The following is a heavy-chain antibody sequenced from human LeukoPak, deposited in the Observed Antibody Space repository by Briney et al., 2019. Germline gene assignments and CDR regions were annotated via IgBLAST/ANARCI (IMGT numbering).Heavy chain of an antibody. CDR2: IKQDGSEK. J-gene: IGHJ4*02. CDR3: ARASPRGWDFDY. V-gene: IGHV3-7*01. D-gene: IGHD1-26*01. Sequence: GGSLRLSCAASGFTFRSCWKSWVCQAPGKGLEWVANIKQDGSEKSYVDSVNGRFTISRDNAKNSLYLQMNSLRAEDTAVYYCARASPRGWDFDYWGQGTLVTVSS. CDR1: GFTFRSCW.